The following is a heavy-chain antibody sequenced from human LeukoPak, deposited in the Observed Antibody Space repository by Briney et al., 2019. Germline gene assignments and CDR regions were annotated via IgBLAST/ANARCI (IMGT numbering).Heavy chain of an antibody. Sequence: NPNSGNTGYAQKFQGRVTMTRNTSISTAYMELSSLRSEDTAVYYCARVVYDSSGYWDYFDYWGQETLVTVSS. CDR3: ARVVYDSSGYWDYFDY. J-gene: IGHJ4*02. V-gene: IGHV1-8*01. CDR2: NPNSGNT. D-gene: IGHD3-22*01.